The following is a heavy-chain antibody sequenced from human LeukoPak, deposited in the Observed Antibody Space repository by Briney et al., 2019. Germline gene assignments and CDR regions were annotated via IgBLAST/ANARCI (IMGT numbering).Heavy chain of an antibody. V-gene: IGHV3-33*01. CDR1: GFTFSSYG. Sequence: GRSLRLSCAASGFTFSSYGMHWVRPAPGQGLELVAVIWYDGSNKYYADSVKGRFTISRDNSKTTLYLQMNSLRAEDTAVYYCPREAVYYDSSGYYFDYWGQGTLVTVSS. CDR3: PREAVYYDSSGYYFDY. J-gene: IGHJ4*02. D-gene: IGHD3-22*01. CDR2: IWYDGSNK.